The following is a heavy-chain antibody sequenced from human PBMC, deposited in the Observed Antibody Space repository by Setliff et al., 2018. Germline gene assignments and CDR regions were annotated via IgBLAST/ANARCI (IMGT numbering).Heavy chain of an antibody. CDR2: IYHSGST. CDR1: GGSITSRSYY. Sequence: PSETLSLTCSVSGGSITSRSYYWGWIRQPPGKGLEWIGSIYHSGSTYYNPSLKSRVTISVDTSKNQFSLKLSSVTAADTAVYYCASGDGYNYAFDIWGQGTMVTVSS. J-gene: IGHJ3*02. CDR3: ASGDGYNYAFDI. V-gene: IGHV4-39*07. D-gene: IGHD5-12*01.